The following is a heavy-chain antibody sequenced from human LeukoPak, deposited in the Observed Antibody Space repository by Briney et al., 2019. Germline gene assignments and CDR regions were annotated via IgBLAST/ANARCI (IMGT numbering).Heavy chain of an antibody. D-gene: IGHD4-23*01. J-gene: IGHJ3*02. CDR1: GYSFISYW. V-gene: IGHV5-51*01. CDR3: ARLRWNDAFDI. CDR2: ICPCDSDT. Sequence: VEYLKIHCNGFGYSFISYWIGWVRPWPGKGLEWMGIICPCDSDTRYSPPFQGQVPISANKPSSTAYLQWTSLTASDTAMNYCARLRWNDAFDIWGQGTMVTVSS.